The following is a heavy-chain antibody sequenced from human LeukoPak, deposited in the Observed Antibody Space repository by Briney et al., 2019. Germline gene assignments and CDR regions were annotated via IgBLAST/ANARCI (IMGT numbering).Heavy chain of an antibody. Sequence: SETLSLTCTVSGGSISSAGYYWSWIRQHPGKGLEWIGYIYYSGSTYYNPSLKSRVTISVDTSKNQFSLKLSSVTAADTAVYYCARGKALGMDVWGQGTTVTVSS. CDR1: GGSISSAGYY. J-gene: IGHJ6*02. V-gene: IGHV4-31*03. CDR3: ARGKALGMDV. CDR2: IYYSGST.